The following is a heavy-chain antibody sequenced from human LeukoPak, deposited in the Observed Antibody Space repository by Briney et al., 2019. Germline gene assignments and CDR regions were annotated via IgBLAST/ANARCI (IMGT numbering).Heavy chain of an antibody. J-gene: IGHJ4*02. CDR1: GFTFSSYA. CDR2: ISGSGGST. V-gene: IGHV3-23*01. Sequence: GGSLRLSCAVSGFTFSSYAMSWVRQVPGKGLEWVSAISGSGGSTYYADSVKGRFTTSRDNSKNTLYLQMNSLRAEDTAVYYCAKSVVPAAIRNYFDYWGQGTLVTVSS. D-gene: IGHD2-2*02. CDR3: AKSVVPAAIRNYFDY.